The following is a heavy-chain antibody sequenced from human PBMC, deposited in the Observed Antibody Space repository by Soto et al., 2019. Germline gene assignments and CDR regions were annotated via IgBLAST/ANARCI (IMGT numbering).Heavy chain of an antibody. J-gene: IGHJ4*02. V-gene: IGHV3-30-3*01. CDR3: ARGGESDY. CDR1: GFTFSSYA. CDR2: ISYDGSNK. D-gene: IGHD3-10*01. Sequence: QVQLVESGGGVVQPGRSLRLSCAASGFTFSSYAMHWVRQAPGKGLEWVAVISYDGSNKYYADSVKGRFTISRDNSKNTLYLQMNSLRAEDTAVYYCARGGESDYWGQGTLVTVSS.